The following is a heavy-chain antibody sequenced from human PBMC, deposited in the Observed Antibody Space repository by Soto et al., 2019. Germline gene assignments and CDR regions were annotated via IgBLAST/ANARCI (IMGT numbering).Heavy chain of an antibody. D-gene: IGHD3-9*01. CDR2: INHSGST. Sequence: TSETLSLTCAVYGGAVSGYYWSWIRQPPGNGQEWIGEINHSGSTNYHPTPKSRVTISVDTSKTQFSLKLSSVPAADTAVYYCASLRGILRYYYYYGMDVWGQGTTVTVSS. V-gene: IGHV4-34*01. CDR1: GGAVSGYY. CDR3: ASLRGILRYYYYYGMDV. J-gene: IGHJ6*02.